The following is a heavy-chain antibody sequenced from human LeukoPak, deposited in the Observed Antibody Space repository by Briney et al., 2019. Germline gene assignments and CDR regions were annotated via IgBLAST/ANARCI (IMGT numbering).Heavy chain of an antibody. D-gene: IGHD2-21*01. CDR3: ARGPPVEVAVFDY. J-gene: IGHJ4*02. Sequence: PSEALSLTCTVSGGSISSYYWSWIRQPPGKGLEWIGYIYYSGSTNYNPSLKSRVTISVDTSKNQFSLELSSVTAADTAVYYCARGPPVEVAVFDYWGRGTLVTVSS. CDR1: GGSISSYY. CDR2: IYYSGST. V-gene: IGHV4-59*01.